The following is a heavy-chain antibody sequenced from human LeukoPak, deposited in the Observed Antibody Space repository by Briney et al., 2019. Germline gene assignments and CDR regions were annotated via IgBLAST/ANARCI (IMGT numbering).Heavy chain of an antibody. CDR3: AKTAKAGTLPNSYFDY. Sequence: PGRSLRLSCAASGFTFDDYAMHWVRQAPGKGLEWVSGINWNSGSIGYADSVKGRFTISRDNAKNSLYLQMNSLRAEDTALYYCAKTAKAGTLPNSYFDYWGQGTLVTVSS. CDR2: INWNSGSI. J-gene: IGHJ4*02. V-gene: IGHV3-9*01. CDR1: GFTFDDYA. D-gene: IGHD6-13*01.